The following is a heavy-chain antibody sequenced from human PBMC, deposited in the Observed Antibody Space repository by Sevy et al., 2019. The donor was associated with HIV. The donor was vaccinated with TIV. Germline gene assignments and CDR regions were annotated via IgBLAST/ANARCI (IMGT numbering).Heavy chain of an antibody. CDR2: IWYDGGSK. J-gene: IGHJ4*02. CDR3: ARGANYYDSSGSQPNFDY. Sequence: GGSLRLSCAASGFTFSSYGMHWVRQAPGKGLEWVALIWYDGGSKYYADSVKGRFTLSRDNSKNTLYLQMNSLRAEDTAVYYCARGANYYDSSGSQPNFDYWGQGTLVTVSS. CDR1: GFTFSSYG. V-gene: IGHV3-33*01. D-gene: IGHD3-22*01.